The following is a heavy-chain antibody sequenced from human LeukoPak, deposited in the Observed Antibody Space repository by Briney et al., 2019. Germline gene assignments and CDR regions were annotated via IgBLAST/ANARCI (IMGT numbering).Heavy chain of an antibody. CDR3: ARVGGIGLPFDY. D-gene: IGHD1-26*01. J-gene: IGHJ4*02. V-gene: IGHV3-11*01. CDR2: ISSSGSAK. CDR1: GFTSSDYY. Sequence: PGGSLRLSCAASGFTSSDYYMTWIRQAPGKGLEWISYISSSGSAKYYADSVKGRFTISRDNAKNSLYLQMNSLRAEDTAVYYCARVGGIGLPFDYWGQGTLVTVSS.